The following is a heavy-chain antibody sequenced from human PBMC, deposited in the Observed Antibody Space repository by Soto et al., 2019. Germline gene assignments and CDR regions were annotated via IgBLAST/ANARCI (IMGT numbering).Heavy chain of an antibody. Sequence: GGSLRLSCAASGFTFDDYTMHWVRQAPGKGLEWVSLISWDGGSTYYADSVKGRFTISRDNSKNSLYLQMNSLRTEDTALYYCAKGQGAGPEYFQHWGQGTLVTVSS. V-gene: IGHV3-43*01. J-gene: IGHJ1*01. D-gene: IGHD6-19*01. CDR2: ISWDGGST. CDR3: AKGQGAGPEYFQH. CDR1: GFTFDDYT.